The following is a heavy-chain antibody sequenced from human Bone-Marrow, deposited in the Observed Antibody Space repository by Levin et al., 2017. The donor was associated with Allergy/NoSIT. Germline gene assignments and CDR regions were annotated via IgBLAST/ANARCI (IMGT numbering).Heavy chain of an antibody. CDR1: GLTFSDYH. CDR2: IGGSGSTI. V-gene: IGHV3-11*01. CDR3: ARDERHYYDISAYSN. J-gene: IGHJ4*02. D-gene: IGHD3-22*01. Sequence: LSLTCAASGLTFSDYHMSWIRQAPGKGLEWVSYIGGSGSTIYYAASVKGRFTISRDNAKNSLYLQMNNLRAEDTAVYYCARDERHYYDISAYSNWGQGTLVTVSS.